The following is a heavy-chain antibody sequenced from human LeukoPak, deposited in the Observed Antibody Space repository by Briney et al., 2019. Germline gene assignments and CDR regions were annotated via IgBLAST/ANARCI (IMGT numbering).Heavy chain of an antibody. J-gene: IGHJ4*02. D-gene: IGHD6-13*01. CDR3: ARGSWPYFFDY. V-gene: IGHV1-46*01. Sequence: ASVKVSCKASGYTFIDYYMHWVRQAPGPGLYWMGIINPRDGSTRYAQKFEGSVTMTRDTSSSTLYMEVSSLRSEDTAVYYCARGSWPYFFDYWGQGTLVTVSS. CDR1: GYTFIDYY. CDR2: INPRDGST.